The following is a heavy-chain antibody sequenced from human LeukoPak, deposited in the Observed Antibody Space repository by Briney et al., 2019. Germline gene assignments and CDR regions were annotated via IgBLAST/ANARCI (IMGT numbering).Heavy chain of an antibody. CDR2: ISAYNGNT. CDR3: ARDLEGITMVRGVTFDY. CDR1: GYTFTGYY. J-gene: IGHJ4*02. Sequence: ASVKVYCKASGYTFTGYYMHWVRQATGQGLELMGSISAYNGNTNYAQKLQGRVTMTTDTSTSTAYMELRSLRSDDTAVYYCARDLEGITMVRGVTFDYWGQGTLVTVSS. D-gene: IGHD3-10*01. V-gene: IGHV1-18*04.